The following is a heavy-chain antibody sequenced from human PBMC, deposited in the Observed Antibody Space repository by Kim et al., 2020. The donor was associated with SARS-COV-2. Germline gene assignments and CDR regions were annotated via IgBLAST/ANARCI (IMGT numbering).Heavy chain of an antibody. CDR3: ARVGLYSGSYYFDF. CDR1: GDSVSSNSYY. Sequence: ETLSLTCTVSGDSVSSNSYYWSWIRQPPGKGLEWIGYIYHNGRTNYNPSLKSRVTVSVDTSKNQFSLRLRSVTAADTAVYYCARVGLYSGSYYFDFWGQ. J-gene: IGHJ4*02. V-gene: IGHV4-61*01. CDR2: IYHNGRT. D-gene: IGHD1-26*01.